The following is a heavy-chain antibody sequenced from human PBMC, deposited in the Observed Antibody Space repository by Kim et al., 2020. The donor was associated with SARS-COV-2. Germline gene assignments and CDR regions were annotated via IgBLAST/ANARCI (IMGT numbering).Heavy chain of an antibody. V-gene: IGHV3-48*02. CDR1: GFTFSSYS. CDR3: AREGGYCSGGSCYSVIYYYYYGMDV. CDR2: ISSSSSTI. D-gene: IGHD2-15*01. Sequence: GGSLRLSCAASGFTFSSYSMNWVRQAPGKGLEWVSYISSSSSTIYYADSVKGRFTISRDNAKNSLYLQMNSLRDEDTAVYYCAREGGYCSGGSCYSVIYYYYYGMDVWGQGTTVTVSS. J-gene: IGHJ6*02.